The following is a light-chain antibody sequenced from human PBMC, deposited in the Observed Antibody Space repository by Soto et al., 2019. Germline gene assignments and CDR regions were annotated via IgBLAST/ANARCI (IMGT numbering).Light chain of an antibody. J-gene: IGKJ1*01. CDR2: GAS. Sequence: EIVLTQSPGTLSLSPGERATLSCRASQSVSSSFLAWYQQKPGQAPRLLIYGASSRATGIPDRFSGSGSGTDFTLTISRLEPEDFAVYYCHQYDSSPVTFAQGTKVEIK. CDR1: QSVSSSF. V-gene: IGKV3-20*01. CDR3: HQYDSSPVT.